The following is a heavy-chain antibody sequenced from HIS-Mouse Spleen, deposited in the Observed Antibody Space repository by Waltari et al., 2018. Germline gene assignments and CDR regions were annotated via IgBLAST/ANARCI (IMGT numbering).Heavy chain of an antibody. CDR2: IYTSGGT. CDR3: ARAVYYGSGSYYYFDY. J-gene: IGHJ4*02. CDR1: VGSIRRYY. V-gene: IGHV4-4*07. D-gene: IGHD3-10*01. Sequence: QVQLQESGPGLVKPSETLSLPCTVSVGSIRRYYWTSIRPPAGKGLEGIGRIYTSGGTNYNPALKSRVTMSVDTSKNQFSLKLSSVTAADTAVYYCARAVYYGSGSYYYFDYWGQGTLVTVSS.